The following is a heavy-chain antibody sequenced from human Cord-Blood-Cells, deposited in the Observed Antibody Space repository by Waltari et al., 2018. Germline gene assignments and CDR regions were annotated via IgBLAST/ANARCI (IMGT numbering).Heavy chain of an antibody. D-gene: IGHD6-13*01. CDR3: AADAGIAAAGTRYYYYMDG. CDR2: IGVGSGKR. Sequence: QMQLVQSGPEVKKPGTSVKVSCKASGFTFTSSAVQWVRQARGQRLEWIGGIGVGSGKRKDAQKFQERVTITRDMYTSTAYRELSSLRSEDTAVYYCAADAGIAAAGTRYYYYMDGWGKGTTVTVSS. CDR1: GFTFTSSA. V-gene: IGHV1-58*01. J-gene: IGHJ6*03.